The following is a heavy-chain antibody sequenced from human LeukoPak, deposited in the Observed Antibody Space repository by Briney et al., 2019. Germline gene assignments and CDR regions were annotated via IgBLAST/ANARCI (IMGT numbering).Heavy chain of an antibody. CDR2: IYHSGST. CDR3: ARTSADNHYYMDV. V-gene: IGHV4-38-2*02. Sequence: SETLSLTCTVSGYSISSGFYWGWIRPSPGKGLEWIGTIYHSGSTYYNPSLKSRVIISVDTSRNQFSLKLSSVTAADTAVYYCARTSADNHYYMDVWGKGTTVTVSS. CDR1: GYSISSGFY. J-gene: IGHJ6*03. D-gene: IGHD1-14*01.